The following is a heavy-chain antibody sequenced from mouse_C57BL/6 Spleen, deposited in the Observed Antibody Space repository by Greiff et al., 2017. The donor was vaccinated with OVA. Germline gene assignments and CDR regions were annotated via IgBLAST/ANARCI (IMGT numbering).Heavy chain of an antibody. Sequence: QVHVKQPGTELVKPGASVKLSCKASGYTFTSYWMHWVKQRPGQGLEWIGNINPSNGGTNYNEKFKSKARLTVDKSSSTAYMQLSSLTSEDSAVYYCASEDYYGSYAMAYWGQGTLVTVSA. CDR2: INPSNGGT. D-gene: IGHD2-1*01. J-gene: IGHJ3*01. CDR3: ASEDYYGSYAMAY. CDR1: GYTFTSYW. V-gene: IGHV1-53*01.